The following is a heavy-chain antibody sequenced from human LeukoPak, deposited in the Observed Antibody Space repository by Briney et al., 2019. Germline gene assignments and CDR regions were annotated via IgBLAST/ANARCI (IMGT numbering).Heavy chain of an antibody. Sequence: GGSLRLSCAASGLTFSSYWMHWVRQAPGKGLEWVSSISSSSSYIYYADSVKGRFTISRDNAKNSLYLQMNSLRAEDTAVYYCARGGGKAGDGFDYWGQGTLVTVSS. V-gene: IGHV3-21*01. CDR1: GLTFSSYW. CDR2: ISSSSSYI. CDR3: ARGGGKAGDGFDY. D-gene: IGHD2-21*02. J-gene: IGHJ4*02.